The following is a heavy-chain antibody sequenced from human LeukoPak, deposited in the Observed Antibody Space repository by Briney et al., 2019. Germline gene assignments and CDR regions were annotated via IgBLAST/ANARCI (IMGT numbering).Heavy chain of an antibody. CDR3: AELGITMIGGV. V-gene: IGHV3-15*01. CDR1: GFTFSNAW. D-gene: IGHD3-10*02. CDR2: IKSKTDGGTT. J-gene: IGHJ6*04. Sequence: GGSLRLSCAASGFTFSNAWMSWVRQAPGKGLEWVGRIKSKTDGGTTDCAAPVKGRFTISRDDSKNTLYLQMNSLRAEDTAVYYCAELGITMIGGVWGKGTTVTISS.